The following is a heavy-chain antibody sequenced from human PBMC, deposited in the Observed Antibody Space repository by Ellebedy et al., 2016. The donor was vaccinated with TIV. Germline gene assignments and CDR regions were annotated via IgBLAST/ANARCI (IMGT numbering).Heavy chain of an antibody. CDR2: IGGTSSYM. J-gene: IGHJ4*02. CDR3: ARDRIVGATSYGF. D-gene: IGHD1-26*01. Sequence: GESLKISCVASGFIFSSSRMNWLRQAPGKGLEWVSSIGGTSSYMYYADSVRGRFTISRDNAKNSLYLQMNSLRVEDTAVYYCARDRIVGATSYGFWGQGALVTVSS. V-gene: IGHV3-21*06. CDR1: GFIFSSSR.